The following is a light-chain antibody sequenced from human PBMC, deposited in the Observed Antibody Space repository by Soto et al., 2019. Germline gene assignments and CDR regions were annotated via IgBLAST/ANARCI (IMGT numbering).Light chain of an antibody. CDR2: GAT. J-gene: IGKJ1*01. Sequence: EVVMTQSPATLSVSPGERATLSCSASQTINSNLAWYQQKPGQAPRLLIHGATTRATGIPGRFSGSGSGTEFTLTISSLQSEDIAVYYCQQYNYWPPRTFGQGTKVEI. V-gene: IGKV3-15*01. CDR1: QTINSN. CDR3: QQYNYWPPRT.